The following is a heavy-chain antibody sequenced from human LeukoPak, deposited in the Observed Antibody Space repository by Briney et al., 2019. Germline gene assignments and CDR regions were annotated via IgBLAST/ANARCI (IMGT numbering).Heavy chain of an antibody. Sequence: PGGSLRLSCAASGFTFSSYWMHWVRQTPEKGLVWVSRIDTDGSSTIYADSVKGRFTISRDNAKNTLFLQMNSLRAEVTAVYYCTRGYVGIDYWGQGTLVTVSS. CDR1: GFTFSSYW. CDR2: IDTDGSST. D-gene: IGHD5-12*01. CDR3: TRGYVGIDY. V-gene: IGHV3-74*01. J-gene: IGHJ4*02.